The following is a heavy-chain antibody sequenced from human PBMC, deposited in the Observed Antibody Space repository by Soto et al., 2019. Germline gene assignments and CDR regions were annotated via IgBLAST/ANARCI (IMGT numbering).Heavy chain of an antibody. V-gene: IGHV4-59*01. D-gene: IGHD4-17*01. Sequence: SETLSLTCTVSGGSISSYYWSWIRQPPGKGLEWIGYIYYSGSTNYNPSLKSRVTISVDTSKNQFSLKLSSVTAADTAVYYCARAVSHDYGDFYFDYWGQGTLVTVSS. CDR1: GGSISSYY. J-gene: IGHJ4*02. CDR3: ARAVSHDYGDFYFDY. CDR2: IYYSGST.